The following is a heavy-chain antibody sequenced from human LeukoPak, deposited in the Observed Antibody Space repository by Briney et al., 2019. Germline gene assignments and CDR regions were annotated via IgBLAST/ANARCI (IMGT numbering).Heavy chain of an antibody. CDR2: IYSGGST. CDR3: ARDSGVDIVASY. V-gene: IGHV3-66*02. J-gene: IGHJ4*02. D-gene: IGHD5-12*01. CDR1: GFTVSSNY. Sequence: HPGGSLRLSCAASGFTVSSNYMSWVRQAPGKGLEWVSVIYSGGSTYYADSVKGRFTISRDNSKNTLYLQMNSLRAEDTAVYYCARDSGVDIVASYWGQGTLVTVSS.